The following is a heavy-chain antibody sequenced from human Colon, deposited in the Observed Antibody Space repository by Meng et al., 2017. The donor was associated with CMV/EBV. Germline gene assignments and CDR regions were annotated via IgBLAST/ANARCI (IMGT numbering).Heavy chain of an antibody. D-gene: IGHD1-26*01. CDR3: ARHLGSGSGSSAMMDL. CDR2: IWPGNSNV. J-gene: IGHJ3*01. CDR1: GYIFTNYW. V-gene: IGHV5-51*01. Sequence: GGSLRLSCKGSGYIFTNYWIGWVRQQPGKGPEWMGIIWPGNSNVRSSPSFQGQVTISVDKDINTAYLQWSSLKASDTAMYYCARHLGSGSGSSAMMDLWGQGTMVTVSS.